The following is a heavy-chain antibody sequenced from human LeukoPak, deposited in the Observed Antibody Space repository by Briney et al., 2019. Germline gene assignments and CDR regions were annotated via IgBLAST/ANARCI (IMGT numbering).Heavy chain of an antibody. CDR2: IYHSGST. V-gene: IGHV4-38-2*02. Sequence: SETLSLTCTVSGYSISSGYYWGWIRQPPGKGLGWIGSIYHSGSTYYNPSLKSRVTISVDTSKNQFSLKLSSVTAADTAVYYCARVDKDIVVVPAAIPGGAFGIWGQGTMVTVSS. CDR3: ARVDKDIVVVPAAIPGGAFGI. D-gene: IGHD2-2*02. CDR1: GYSISSGYY. J-gene: IGHJ3*02.